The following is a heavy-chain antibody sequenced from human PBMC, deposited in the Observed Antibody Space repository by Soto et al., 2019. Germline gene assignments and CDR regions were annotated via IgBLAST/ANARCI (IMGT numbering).Heavy chain of an antibody. D-gene: IGHD3-22*01. J-gene: IGHJ4*02. CDR2: ISGSGGST. CDR3: AKERYYYDSSGYYYAYYFDH. CDR1: GFTFSSYA. V-gene: IGHV3-23*01. Sequence: GGSLRLSCAASGFTFSSYAMSWVRQAPGKGLEWVSAISGSGGSTYYADSVKGRFTISRDNSKNTLYLQMNSLRAEDTAVYYCAKERYYYDSSGYYYAYYFDHWGQGTLVTVSS.